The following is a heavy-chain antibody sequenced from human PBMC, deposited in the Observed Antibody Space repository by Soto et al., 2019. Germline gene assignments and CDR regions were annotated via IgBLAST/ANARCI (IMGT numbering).Heavy chain of an antibody. CDR3: ARGGNYYDSSGYYHPFGY. CDR2: IIPIVGTA. Sequence: QVQLVQSGAEVKKPGSSVKVSCKASGGTFSSYAISWVRQAPGQGLEWMGGIIPIVGTANYAQKFQGRVTITADNSTSTASMELSSLRSEDTAVYYCARGGNYYDSSGYYHPFGYWGQGTLVTVSS. J-gene: IGHJ4*02. CDR1: GGTFSSYA. V-gene: IGHV1-69*14. D-gene: IGHD3-22*01.